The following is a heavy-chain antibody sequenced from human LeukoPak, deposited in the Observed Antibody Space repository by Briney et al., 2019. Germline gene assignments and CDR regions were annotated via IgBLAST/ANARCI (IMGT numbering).Heavy chain of an antibody. CDR3: ARDQRLDPYYYYGMDV. V-gene: IGHV3-30*04. J-gene: IGHJ6*02. Sequence: GGSLRHSCAASGFTFSTYAMHWVRQAPGKGLEWAAVISYDGSNKYYADSVKGRFTISRDNSKNTLYLQMNSLRAEDTAVYYCARDQRLDPYYYYGMDVWGQGTTVTVSS. D-gene: IGHD3-9*01. CDR1: GFTFSTYA. CDR2: ISYDGSNK.